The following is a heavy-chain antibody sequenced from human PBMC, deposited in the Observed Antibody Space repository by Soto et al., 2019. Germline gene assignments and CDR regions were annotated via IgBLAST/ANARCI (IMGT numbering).Heavy chain of an antibody. V-gene: IGHV1-18*01. CDR3: AREYSSGWYGEDYYYYGMDV. D-gene: IGHD6-19*01. Sequence: APVKVSCKASGYTFTSYGISWVRQAPGQGLEWMGWISAYNGNTNYAQKLQGRVTMTTDTSTSTAYMELRSLRSDDTAVYYCAREYSSGWYGEDYYYYGMDVWGQGTTVTVSS. CDR1: GYTFTSYG. CDR2: ISAYNGNT. J-gene: IGHJ6*02.